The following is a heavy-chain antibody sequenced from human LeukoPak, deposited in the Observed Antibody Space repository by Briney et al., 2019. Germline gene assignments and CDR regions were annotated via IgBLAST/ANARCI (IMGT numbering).Heavy chain of an antibody. CDR2: IKSETDGGTT. V-gene: IGHV3-15*01. D-gene: IGHD3-3*01. J-gene: IGHJ4*02. Sequence: GGSLRLSCAASGFTFSNAWMSWVRQAPGKGLEWVGRIKSETDGGTTDYAAPVKGRFTISRDDSKNTLYLQMNSLKTEDTAVYYCTTGFWSVRDYWGQGTLVTVSS. CDR1: GFTFSNAW. CDR3: TTGFWSVRDY.